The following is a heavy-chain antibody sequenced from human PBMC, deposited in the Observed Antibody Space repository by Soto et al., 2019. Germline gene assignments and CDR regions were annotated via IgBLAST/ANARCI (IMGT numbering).Heavy chain of an antibody. J-gene: IGHJ6*02. V-gene: IGHV4-39*07. CDR1: GGSISSSSYY. Sequence: SETLSLTCTVSGGSISSSSYYWGWIRQPPGKGLEWIGSIYYSGSTYYNPSLKSRVTISVDTSKNQFSPKLSSVTAADTAVYYCARVSSSCASCYYYGMDVWGQGTTVTVSS. CDR2: IYYSGST. D-gene: IGHD6-6*01. CDR3: ARVSSSCASCYYYGMDV.